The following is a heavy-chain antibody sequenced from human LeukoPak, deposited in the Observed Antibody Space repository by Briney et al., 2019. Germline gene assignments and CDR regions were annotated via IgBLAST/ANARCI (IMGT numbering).Heavy chain of an antibody. V-gene: IGHV3-30*18. Sequence: GGSLRLSCAASGFTFSSYGMHWVRQAPGKGLEWVAVISYDGSNKYYADSVKGRFTISRDNSKNTLYLQMNSLRAEDTAVYYCAKDIGSMVRGVILDYWGQGTLVTVPS. CDR2: ISYDGSNK. J-gene: IGHJ4*02. CDR3: AKDIGSMVRGVILDY. CDR1: GFTFSSYG. D-gene: IGHD3-10*01.